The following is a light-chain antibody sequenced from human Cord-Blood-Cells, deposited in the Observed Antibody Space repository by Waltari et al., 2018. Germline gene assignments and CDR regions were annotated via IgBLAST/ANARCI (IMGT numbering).Light chain of an antibody. CDR2: GKN. V-gene: IGLV3-19*01. CDR1: SLRSYY. CDR3: NSRDSSGNHVV. J-gene: IGLJ2*01. Sequence: SSELTQDPAVSVALGQTVRTTCQVDSLRSYYASWYQQKPGQAPVLVIYGKNNRPSGSPDRFSGSSSGNTASLTITGAQAEDEADYYCNSRDSSGNHVVFGGGTKLTVL.